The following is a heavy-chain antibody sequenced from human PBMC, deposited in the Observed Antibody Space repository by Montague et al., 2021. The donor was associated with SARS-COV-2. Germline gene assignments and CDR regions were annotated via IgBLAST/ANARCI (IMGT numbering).Heavy chain of an antibody. CDR3: ARGGVNTTMILVVYTGAAHYFDS. D-gene: IGHD3-22*01. CDR2: DNHSGRI. CDR1: GGSFSDYN. V-gene: IGHV4-34*04. J-gene: IGHJ4*02. Sequence: SETLSLTCAVSGGSFSDYNWTWICQPPGKGLEWRGEDNHSGRINNNPSPKMRSTITVDTSKYQFSLRLSSVTAAATAVYYCARGGVNTTMILVVYTGAAHYFDSWGQGTLVTVSS.